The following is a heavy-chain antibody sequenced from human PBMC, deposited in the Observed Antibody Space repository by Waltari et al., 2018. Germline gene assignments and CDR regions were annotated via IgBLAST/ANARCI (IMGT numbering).Heavy chain of an antibody. J-gene: IGHJ4*02. CDR3: TTAAYYYAPADY. CDR2: IYPGGST. D-gene: IGHD3-10*01. CDR1: GFTVSDNY. Sequence: EVQLVESGGGLIQPGGSLRLSCAASGFTVSDNYMSWARQAPGKGLGWVSIIYPGGSTKYADSLKGRFTISRDNSKNTLFLQMNSLRAEDTAVFYCTTAAYYYAPADYWGQGTLVTVSS. V-gene: IGHV3-53*01.